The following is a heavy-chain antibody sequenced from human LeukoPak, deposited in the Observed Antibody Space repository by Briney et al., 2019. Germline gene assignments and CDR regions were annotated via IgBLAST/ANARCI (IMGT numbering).Heavy chain of an antibody. J-gene: IGHJ4*02. CDR3: ARGGGYPDY. CDR2: IKHDGSEE. Sequence: PGGSLRLSCAGSGFTFSRNWMCWVRQAPGKGLEWVANIKHDGSEEYYVDSVKGRFTVSRDNATTSLYLQMISLRAKDTDVYYGARGGGYPDYWGQGALVTVSS. CDR1: GFTFSRNW. V-gene: IGHV3-7*01. D-gene: IGHD2-15*01.